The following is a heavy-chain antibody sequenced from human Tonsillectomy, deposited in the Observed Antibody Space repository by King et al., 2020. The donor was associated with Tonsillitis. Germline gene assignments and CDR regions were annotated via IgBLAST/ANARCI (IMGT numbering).Heavy chain of an antibody. CDR3: GTVLHAPRYNGYELQG. CDR2: ISSSSSYI. CDR1: GFTFSGYT. D-gene: IGHD5-18*01. Sequence: VQLVESGGGLVKPGGSLRLSCAASGFTFSGYTMNWVRQAPGKGLEWVSSISSSSSYIYYADSVKGRFTISRDNAKNSLYLQMNSLRAEDPAVYYCGTVLHAPRYNGYELQGWGQGTLVTV. V-gene: IGHV3-21*01. J-gene: IGHJ4*02.